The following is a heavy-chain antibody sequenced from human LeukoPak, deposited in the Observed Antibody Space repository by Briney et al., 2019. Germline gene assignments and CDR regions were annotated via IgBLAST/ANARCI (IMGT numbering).Heavy chain of an antibody. D-gene: IGHD5-24*01. J-gene: IGHJ4*02. V-gene: IGHV3-21*01. Sequence: GGSLRLSCAASGFTFSSYSMKCVRQAPGRGLGWVSSISSSISYIYYADSVRGRFTISRDNAKNSLYLQMNSLRAEDTAVYYCAREGDGYNPFDYWGQGTPVTASS. CDR3: AREGDGYNPFDY. CDR1: GFTFSSYS. CDR2: ISSSISYI.